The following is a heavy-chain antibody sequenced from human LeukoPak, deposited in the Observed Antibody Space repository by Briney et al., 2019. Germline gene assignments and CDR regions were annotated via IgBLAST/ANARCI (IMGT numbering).Heavy chain of an antibody. D-gene: IGHD3-16*01. J-gene: IGHJ5*02. CDR3: TRGGSPSCFDP. Sequence: GGSLRLSCAASGFTFSSYWMHWVRQVPGKGLVWVSRINRDGSATSYADSVKGRFTISRDNAKNTLYLQMTSLRDEDTAVYYCTRGGSPSCFDPWGQGTLVTVSS. CDR1: GFTFSSYW. CDR2: INRDGSAT. V-gene: IGHV3-74*01.